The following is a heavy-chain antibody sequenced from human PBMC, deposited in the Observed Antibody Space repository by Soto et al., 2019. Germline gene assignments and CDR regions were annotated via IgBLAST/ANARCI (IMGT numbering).Heavy chain of an antibody. CDR1: GGSISSGDYY. CDR2: IYYSGST. CDR3: ARVPYYYDSSGYYYY. Sequence: QVQLQESGPGLVKPSQTLSLTCTVSGGSISSGDYYWSWIRQPPGKGLEWIGYIYYSGSTYYNPSLKSRVTISVDTSKNQFSLKLSSVTATDTAVYYCARVPYYYDSSGYYYYWGQGTLVTVSS. D-gene: IGHD3-22*01. J-gene: IGHJ4*02. V-gene: IGHV4-30-4*01.